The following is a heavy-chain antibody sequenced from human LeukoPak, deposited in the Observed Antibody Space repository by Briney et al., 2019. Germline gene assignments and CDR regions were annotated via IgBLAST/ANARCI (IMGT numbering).Heavy chain of an antibody. D-gene: IGHD3-3*01. CDR2: IYHSGST. CDR3: ARSGYSNFDY. V-gene: IGHV4-30-2*01. CDR1: GGSISSGGYY. Sequence: PSQTLSLTCTVSGGSISSGGYYWSWIRQPPGKGLEWIGYIYHSGSTYYNPSLKSRVTISVDRSKNQLSLKLSSVTAADTAVYYCARSGYSNFDYWGQGTLVTVSS. J-gene: IGHJ4*02.